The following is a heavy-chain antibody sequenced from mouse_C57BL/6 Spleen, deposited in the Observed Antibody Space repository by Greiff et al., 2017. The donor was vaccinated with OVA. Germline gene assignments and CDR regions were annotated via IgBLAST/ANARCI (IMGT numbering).Heavy chain of an antibody. CDR2: INYDGSST. J-gene: IGHJ2*01. D-gene: IGHD1-1*01. CDR1: GFTFSDYY. Sequence: EVQVVESEGGLVQPGSSMKLSCTASGFTFSDYYMAWVRQVPEKGLEWVANINYDGSSTYYLDSLKSRFIISRDNAKNILYLQMSSLKSEDTATYYCARGALSSPYYFDYWGQGTTLTVSS. CDR3: ARGALSSPYYFDY. V-gene: IGHV5-16*01.